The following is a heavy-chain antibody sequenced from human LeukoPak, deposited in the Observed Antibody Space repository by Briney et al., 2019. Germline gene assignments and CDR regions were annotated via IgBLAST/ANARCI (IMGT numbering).Heavy chain of an antibody. CDR1: GGSISSYY. J-gene: IGHJ6*02. V-gene: IGHV4-4*07. D-gene: IGHD6-19*01. Sequence: SETLSLTCTVSGGSISSYYWSWIRQPAGKGLEWIGRIYTSGSTNYNPSLKSRVTMSVDTSKNQFSLKLSSVTAADTAVYYCARDQAAVAGILHYYYYYGMDVWGQGTTVTVSS. CDR3: ARDQAAVAGILHYYYYYGMDV. CDR2: IYTSGST.